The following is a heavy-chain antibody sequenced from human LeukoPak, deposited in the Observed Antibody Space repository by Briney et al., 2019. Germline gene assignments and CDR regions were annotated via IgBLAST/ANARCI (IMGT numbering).Heavy chain of an antibody. D-gene: IGHD2/OR15-2a*01. Sequence: GGSLRLSCAASGNYWMHWVRHVPGKGLVWVSHINSDGSWASYADSVKGRFTISKDNAKNTVYLQMNRLRAEDTAVYYCVSFYETYWGRGALVTVSS. V-gene: IGHV3-74*01. J-gene: IGHJ4*02. CDR1: GNYW. CDR3: VSFYETY. CDR2: INSDGSWA.